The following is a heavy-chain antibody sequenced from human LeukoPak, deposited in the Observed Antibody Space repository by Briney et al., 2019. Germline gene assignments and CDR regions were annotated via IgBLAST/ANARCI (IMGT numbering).Heavy chain of an antibody. Sequence: SSETLSLTCTVSGGSISSYYWSWIRQPPGKGLEWIGYIYYSGSTNYNPSLKSRVTISVDTSKNQFSLKLSSVTAADTAVYYCARHRAVAATTTDFDYWGQGTLVTVSS. CDR1: GGSISSYY. D-gene: IGHD6-19*01. J-gene: IGHJ4*02. CDR2: IYYSGST. CDR3: ARHRAVAATTTDFDY. V-gene: IGHV4-59*08.